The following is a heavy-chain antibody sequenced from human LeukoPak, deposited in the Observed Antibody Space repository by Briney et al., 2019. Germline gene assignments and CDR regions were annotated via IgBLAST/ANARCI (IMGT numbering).Heavy chain of an antibody. D-gene: IGHD3-22*01. V-gene: IGHV3-53*05. J-gene: IGHJ3*02. CDR1: GFIFNTNY. CDR3: AKDAYYYDSSGYANVYRDAFDI. Sequence: GGSLRLSCAASGFIFNTNYMTWVRQAPGRGLEWVSFIYADGNTYYADSVKGRFTISRDNSKNTLYLQMNSLRAEDTAVYYCAKDAYYYDSSGYANVYRDAFDIWGQGTMVTVPS. CDR2: IYADGNT.